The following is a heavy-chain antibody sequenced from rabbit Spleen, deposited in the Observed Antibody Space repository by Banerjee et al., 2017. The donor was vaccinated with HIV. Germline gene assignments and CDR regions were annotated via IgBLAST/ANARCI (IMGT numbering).Heavy chain of an antibody. CDR2: IYPGDGNS. V-gene: IGHV1S40*01. CDR1: GFSFSSSYD. CDR3: AKTLPWDGIIYWYGMDL. J-gene: IGHJ6*01. D-gene: IGHD8-1*01. Sequence: QQLVESGGGLVKPGASLTLTCKASGFSFSSSYDMCWVRQAPGKGLEWIACIYPGDGNSYYASWAKGRFTISKTSSTTVTLQMTSLTAADTATYFCAKTLPWDGIIYWYGMDLWGQGPLVTVS.